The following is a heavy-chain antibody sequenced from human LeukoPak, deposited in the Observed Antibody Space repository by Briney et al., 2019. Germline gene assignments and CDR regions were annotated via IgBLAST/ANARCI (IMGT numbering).Heavy chain of an antibody. CDR3: ARALWPDYGDYQCAFDI. J-gene: IGHJ3*02. CDR2: ISAYNGNT. D-gene: IGHD4-17*01. V-gene: IGHV1-18*01. Sequence: ASVKVTCKASGYTFTSYGISWVRQAPGQGLEWMGWISAYNGNTNYAQKLQGRVTMTTDTSTSTAYMELRSLRSDDTAVYYCARALWPDYGDYQCAFDIWGQGTMVTVSS. CDR1: GYTFTSYG.